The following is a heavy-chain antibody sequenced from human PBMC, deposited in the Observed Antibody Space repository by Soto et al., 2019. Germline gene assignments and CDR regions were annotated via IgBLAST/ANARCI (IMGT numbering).Heavy chain of an antibody. CDR3: ATLTADF. V-gene: IGHV2-5*02. CDR2: VYWDDDK. Sequence: ITLEESGPTLVKPTKTLTLTCTFSGFSLPTGVGVGWVRQPPGKALEWLALVYWDDDKHYTPPLMSRLTITKDISKGQVVLTMTNMDPVDTATYYCATLTADFWGPGTLVTVSS. CDR1: GFSLPTGVG. J-gene: IGHJ4*02.